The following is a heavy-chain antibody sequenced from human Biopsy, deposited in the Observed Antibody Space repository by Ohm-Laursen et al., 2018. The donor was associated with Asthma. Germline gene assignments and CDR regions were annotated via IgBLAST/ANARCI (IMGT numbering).Heavy chain of an antibody. V-gene: IGHV4-39*01. J-gene: IGHJ5*02. CDR1: GASMTTSNF. CDR3: ARHWSGNGWADVHNWFDP. Sequence: SDTLSLTCPVSGASMTTSNFWAWIRQPPGRGLEWLGSVYYSGDSFYRTSLMSRLTMSVDTSRRQFSLRLTSVTAADTGVYYCARHWSGNGWADVHNWFDPWGPGTVVTVSS. CDR2: VYYSGDS. D-gene: IGHD6-19*01.